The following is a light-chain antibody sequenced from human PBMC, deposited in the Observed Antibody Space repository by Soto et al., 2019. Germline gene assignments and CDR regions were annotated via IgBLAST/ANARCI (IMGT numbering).Light chain of an antibody. CDR1: SNDVGAYSY. V-gene: IGLV2-8*01. CDR2: EVT. Sequence: QSVLTQPPSASGSTGQSVAISCTGTSNDVGAYSYVSWYQQHPGKAPKLVISEVTRRPSDIPDRFSGSRSGNTASLTVSGLQAEDEADYYCSSYAGTNNYVFGTGTKLTVL. J-gene: IGLJ1*01. CDR3: SSYAGTNNYV.